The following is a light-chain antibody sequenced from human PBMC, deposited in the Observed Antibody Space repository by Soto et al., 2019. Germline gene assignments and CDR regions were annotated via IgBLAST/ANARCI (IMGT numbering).Light chain of an antibody. J-gene: IGLJ1*01. V-gene: IGLV2-14*01. CDR2: DVS. CDR1: SSDIGGYNY. Sequence: QSALTQPASVSGSPGQSTTISCTGTSSDIGGYNYVSWYQQLPGEDPKLIIYDVSDRPSGVSTRFSGSKSGNTASLTISGLQAEDEGDYYCSSFTSRHTYFFGTGTKLTVL. CDR3: SSFTSRHTYF.